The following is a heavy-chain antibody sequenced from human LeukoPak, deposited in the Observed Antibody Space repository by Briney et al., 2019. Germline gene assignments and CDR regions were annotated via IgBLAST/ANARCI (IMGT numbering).Heavy chain of an antibody. D-gene: IGHD5-12*01. V-gene: IGHV3-73*01. J-gene: IGHJ4*02. Sequence: GGSLRLPCAASGFTFSGSPMHWVRQASGKGLEWVGRIRSRGDDYVTGYGASVKGRFIISRDDSKNTAYLQMNSLKVEDTAVYYCTRQIVATASIDDWGQGTLVTVSS. CDR3: TRQIVATASIDD. CDR2: IRSRGDDYVT. CDR1: GFTFSGSP.